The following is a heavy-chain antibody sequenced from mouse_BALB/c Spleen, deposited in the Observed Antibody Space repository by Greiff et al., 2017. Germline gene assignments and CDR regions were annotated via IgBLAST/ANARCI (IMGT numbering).Heavy chain of an antibody. CDR2: ISTYYGDA. V-gene: IGHV1S137*01. CDR1: GYTFTDYA. D-gene: IGHD1-2*01. Sequence: VQLQQSGAELVRPGVSVKISCKGSGYTFTDYAMHWVKQSHAKSLEWIGVISTYYGDASYNQKFKGKATMTVDKSSSTAYMELARLTSEDSAIYYCARGSITSFDYWGQGTTLTVSS. CDR3: ARGSITSFDY. J-gene: IGHJ2*01.